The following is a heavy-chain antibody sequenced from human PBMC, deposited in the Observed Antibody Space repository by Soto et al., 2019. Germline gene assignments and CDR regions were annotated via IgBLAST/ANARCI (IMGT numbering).Heavy chain of an antibody. CDR1: GFIFSDYY. Sequence: QVQVVESGGGLVKPGGSLRLSCAASGFIFSDYYMTWIRQAPGKGLEGVSYISSSGDIIYYADSVKGRFNISRENAKNSLFLQMNSLRAEDTAVYFCAREYSGYDSGRFDPWGQGTLVTVSS. V-gene: IGHV3-11*01. CDR2: ISSSGDII. J-gene: IGHJ5*02. CDR3: AREYSGYDSGRFDP. D-gene: IGHD5-12*01.